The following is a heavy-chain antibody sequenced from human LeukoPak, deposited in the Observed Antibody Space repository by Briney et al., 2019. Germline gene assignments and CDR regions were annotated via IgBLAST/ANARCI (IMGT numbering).Heavy chain of an antibody. CDR2: IYHSGSA. D-gene: IGHD3-10*01. J-gene: IGHJ4*02. CDR1: GGSITSGNW. Sequence: SETLSLTCAVSGGSITSGNWWGWVRQPPGKGLVWIGEIYHSGSANYNASLKSRVTISVDKSKNHFSMKLRSVTVADTAVYYCARKDASGSIYYFDYWGQGTLVTVSS. V-gene: IGHV4-4*02. CDR3: ARKDASGSIYYFDY.